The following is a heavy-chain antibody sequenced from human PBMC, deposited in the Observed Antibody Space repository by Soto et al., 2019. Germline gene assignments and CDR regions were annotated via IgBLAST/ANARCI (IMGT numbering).Heavy chain of an antibody. V-gene: IGHV3-23*01. D-gene: IGHD3-10*01. CDR3: AKDNRGPNYYYYYMDV. CDR2: ISGSGGGT. CDR1: GFTFSSYA. J-gene: IGHJ6*03. Sequence: EVQLLESGGGLVQPGGSLRLSCAASGFTFSSYAMSWVLQAPGKGLEWVSTISGSGGGTYYADSVKGRFTISRDNSKNTLYLQMNSLRAEDTAVYYCAKDNRGPNYYYYYMDVWGKGTTVTVSS.